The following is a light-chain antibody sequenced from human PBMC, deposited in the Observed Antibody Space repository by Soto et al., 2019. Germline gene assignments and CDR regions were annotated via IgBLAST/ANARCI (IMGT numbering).Light chain of an antibody. CDR2: GAS. CDR3: HQYGRSPTT. V-gene: IGKV3-20*01. Sequence: EIVLTQSPGALSLSPGERGSLSCRASQSVNNNYLAWYQQKPGHAPRLLMYGASCKATGIPDRFSGSGSGTDFTLTISRLEPEGFAVYYCHQYGRSPTTFGQGTKVEIK. CDR1: QSVNNNY. J-gene: IGKJ1*01.